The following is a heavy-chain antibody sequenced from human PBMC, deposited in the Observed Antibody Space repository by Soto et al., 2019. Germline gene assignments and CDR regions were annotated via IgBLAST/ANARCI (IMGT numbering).Heavy chain of an antibody. Sequence: GASVKVSCKASGYTFTNYGITWVRQAPGQGLEWMGWISAYNGDTHYTQRLQGRVTMTTDTSTSTAYMELRGLRSDDTAVYYCARVRQVVGYFFLHMDVWGKGTTVTVSS. CDR1: GYTFTNYG. J-gene: IGHJ6*03. CDR3: ARVRQVVGYFFLHMDV. CDR2: ISAYNGDT. V-gene: IGHV1-18*01. D-gene: IGHD1-1*01.